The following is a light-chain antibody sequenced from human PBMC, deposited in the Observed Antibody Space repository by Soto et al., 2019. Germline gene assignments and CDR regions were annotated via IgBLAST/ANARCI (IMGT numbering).Light chain of an antibody. J-gene: IGLJ2*01. Sequence: SSELTQPPSVSGSPGQTARITCSGDALPKQYAYWYQQKPDQAPVLVIYKDSERPSGIPERFSGSSSGTTVTLTISGVQAEDEADYYCQSADSSGTYHVVFGGGTKLTVL. CDR1: ALPKQY. CDR2: KDS. V-gene: IGLV3-25*03. CDR3: QSADSSGTYHVV.